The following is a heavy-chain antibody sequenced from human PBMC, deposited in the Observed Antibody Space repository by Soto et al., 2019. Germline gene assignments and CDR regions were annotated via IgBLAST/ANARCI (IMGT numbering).Heavy chain of an antibody. CDR3: ARGLMCGSYYSGGWYYFDY. J-gene: IGHJ4*02. CDR2: INHSGST. D-gene: IGHD1-26*01. V-gene: IGHV4-34*01. Sequence: QVQLQQWGAGLLKPSETLSLTCAVYGGSFSGYIWSWIRQPPGKGLQWIGQINHSGSTNYNPSLTSPVTISLHTADSQFPLELSSAPAADTAVYYCARGLMCGSYYSGGWYYFDYWGQGTLVTVSS. CDR1: GGSFSGYI.